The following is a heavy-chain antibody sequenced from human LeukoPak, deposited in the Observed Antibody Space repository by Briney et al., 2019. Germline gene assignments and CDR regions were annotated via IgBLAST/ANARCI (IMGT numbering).Heavy chain of an antibody. CDR3: ARDDGITGTTYDY. CDR1: GYTFTDYG. V-gene: IGHV1-69*04. J-gene: IGHJ4*02. D-gene: IGHD1-7*01. CDR2: IIPILGIA. Sequence: SVKVSCKASGYTFTDYGISWVRQAPGQGLEWMGRIIPILGIANYAQKFQGRVTITADKSTSTAYMELSSLRSEDTAVYYCARDDGITGTTYDYWGQGTLVTVSS.